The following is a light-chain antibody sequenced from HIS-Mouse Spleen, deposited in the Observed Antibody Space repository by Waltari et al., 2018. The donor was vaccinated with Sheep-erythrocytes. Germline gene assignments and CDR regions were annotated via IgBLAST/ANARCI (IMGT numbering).Light chain of an antibody. CDR3: CSYAGSYNHV. CDR2: DFS. V-gene: IGLV2-11*01. J-gene: IGLJ1*01. CDR1: RSAVGGYNH. Sequence: QSALTQPRAVSGSPAQSVTNSCTRTRSAVGGYNHVTWYQQYPGKAPKPMIYDFSKRPSGVPDRFSGSKSGNTASLTISGLQAEDEADYYCCSYAGSYNHVFATGTKVTVL.